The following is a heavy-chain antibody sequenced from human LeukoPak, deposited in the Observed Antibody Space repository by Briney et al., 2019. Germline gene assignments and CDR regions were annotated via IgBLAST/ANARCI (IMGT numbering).Heavy chain of an antibody. D-gene: IGHD3-9*01. CDR3: ARDTYDILTGYYKWAFDI. Sequence: GGSLRLSCAASGFTFTSFAMSWVRQGPGKGLEWVSGISGSGGNTYYADSVKGRFTISRDNAKNSLYLQMNSLRAEDTAVYYCARDTYDILTGYYKWAFDIWGQGTMVTVSS. V-gene: IGHV3-23*01. J-gene: IGHJ3*02. CDR2: ISGSGGNT. CDR1: GFTFTSFA.